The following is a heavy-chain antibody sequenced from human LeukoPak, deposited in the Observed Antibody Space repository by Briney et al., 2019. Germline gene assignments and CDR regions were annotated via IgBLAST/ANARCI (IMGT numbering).Heavy chain of an antibody. CDR2: IYHSGST. D-gene: IGHD6-19*01. Sequence: PGGSLRLSCAASGFTFSQYWMSWVRQPPGKGLEWIGEIYHSGSTNYNPSLKSRVTISVDKSKNQFSLKLSSVTAADTAVYYCARDWAVAGRRWFDPWGQGTLVTVSS. CDR1: GFTFSQYW. J-gene: IGHJ5*02. CDR3: ARDWAVAGRRWFDP. V-gene: IGHV4-4*02.